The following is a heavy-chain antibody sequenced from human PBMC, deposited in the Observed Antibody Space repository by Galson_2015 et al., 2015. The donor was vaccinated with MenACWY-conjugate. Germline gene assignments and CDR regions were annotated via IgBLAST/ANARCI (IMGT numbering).Heavy chain of an antibody. Sequence: SLRLSCAASGFTFSNYAMRWVRQAPGKGLEWVSAISDSGDTTFYADSVKGRFTISRDNSKNTLYMQMNSLRAGDTAMYYCAKDKVWSTRVLGIIIREIDDWGQGALVTVSS. J-gene: IGHJ4*02. CDR2: ISDSGDTT. CDR1: GFTFSNYA. D-gene: IGHD3-10*01. CDR3: AKDKVWSTRVLGIIIREIDD. V-gene: IGHV3-23*01.